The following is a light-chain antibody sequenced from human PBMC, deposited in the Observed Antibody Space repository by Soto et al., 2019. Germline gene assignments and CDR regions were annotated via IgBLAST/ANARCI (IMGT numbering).Light chain of an antibody. J-gene: IGKJ2*01. V-gene: IGKV3-20*01. CDR1: QSVSSSY. CDR3: HQYADSPQT. CDR2: DSS. Sequence: EIVLTQSPGTLSLSPGERATLSCRASQSVSSSYLAWYQQKPGQPPRLLIYDSSTRATGFPDRFSGSGSGTDLTITISSLEPEDSEVHFCHQYADSPQTFGQGTKVDIK.